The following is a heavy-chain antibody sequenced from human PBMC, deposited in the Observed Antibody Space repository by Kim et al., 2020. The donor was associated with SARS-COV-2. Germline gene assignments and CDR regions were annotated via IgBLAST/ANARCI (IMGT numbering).Heavy chain of an antibody. V-gene: IGHV3-74*01. Sequence: SATTYADSVKGRFTISRDNAKNALYLQMNSLRAEVTAVYYCARGTVGAPGWGQGTLVTVSS. J-gene: IGHJ4*02. CDR3: ARGTVGAPG. CDR2: SAT. D-gene: IGHD1-26*01.